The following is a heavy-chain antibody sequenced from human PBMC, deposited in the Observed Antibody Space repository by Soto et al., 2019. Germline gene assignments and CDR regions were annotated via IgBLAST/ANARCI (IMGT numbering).Heavy chain of an antibody. Sequence: GGSLRLSCAASGFTFRSYWMQWVRQAPGKGLVWVSWINSDGSSTSYADSVKGRFTISRDNAKNTLYLQMNSLKTEDTAVYYCTTGIVVVIPSGMDVWGQGTTVTVSS. CDR3: TTGIVVVIPSGMDV. J-gene: IGHJ6*02. CDR1: GFTFRSYW. D-gene: IGHD3-22*01. CDR2: INSDGSST. V-gene: IGHV3-74*01.